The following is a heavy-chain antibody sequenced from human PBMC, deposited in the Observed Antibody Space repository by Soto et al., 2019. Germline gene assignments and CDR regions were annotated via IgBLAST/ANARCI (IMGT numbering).Heavy chain of an antibody. CDR3: ARGHYYDSSGYDAFDY. Sequence: GASVKVSCKASGYTFTSYGISWVRQAPGQGLERMGWISAYNGNTNYAQKLQGRVTMTTDTSTSTAYMELRSLRSDDTAVYYCARGHYYDSSGYDAFDYWGQGTLVTVSS. J-gene: IGHJ4*02. V-gene: IGHV1-18*01. CDR1: GYTFTSYG. D-gene: IGHD3-22*01. CDR2: ISAYNGNT.